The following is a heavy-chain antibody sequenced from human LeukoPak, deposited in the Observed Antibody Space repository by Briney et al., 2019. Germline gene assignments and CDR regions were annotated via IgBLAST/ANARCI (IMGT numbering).Heavy chain of an antibody. CDR1: GGSISSYY. V-gene: IGHV4-4*09. CDR2: IYTSGST. Sequence: PSETLSLTCTVSGGSISSYYWSWIRQPPGKGLEWIGYIYTSGSTNYNPSLKSRVTISVDTSKNQFSLKLSSVTAADTAVYYCARTAPPRFLEWYYYMDVWGKGTTVTVSS. J-gene: IGHJ6*03. CDR3: ARTAPPRFLEWYYYMDV. D-gene: IGHD3-3*01.